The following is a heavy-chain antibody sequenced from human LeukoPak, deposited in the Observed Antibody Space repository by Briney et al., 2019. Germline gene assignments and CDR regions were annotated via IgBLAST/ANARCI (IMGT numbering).Heavy chain of an antibody. CDR3: AKGYSYGFDY. Sequence: PGGSLRLSCAASGFTFSHYGMHWVRQAPGKGLEWVTFIKYDGSDKYYEDSVKGRFTVSRDNSKNTLYLQLNSLRSEDTAVYYCAKGYSYGFDYWGQGTLVTVSS. V-gene: IGHV3-30*02. CDR2: IKYDGSDK. D-gene: IGHD5-18*01. CDR1: GFTFSHYG. J-gene: IGHJ4*02.